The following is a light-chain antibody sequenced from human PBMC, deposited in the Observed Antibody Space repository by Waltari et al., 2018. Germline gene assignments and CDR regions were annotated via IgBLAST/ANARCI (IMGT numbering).Light chain of an antibody. CDR2: SAS. CDR3: HQYAYSRT. CDR1: QNFDSRH. J-gene: IGKJ1*01. V-gene: IGKV3-20*01. Sequence: IVLTQSPGTLSLSPGERATLSCRASQNFDSRHLGWYQQKPGQPPRLLIFSASTRATGVPVRFGGSGSGTNFTLTISRLEPEDFAVFFCHQYAYSRTFGQGTRV.